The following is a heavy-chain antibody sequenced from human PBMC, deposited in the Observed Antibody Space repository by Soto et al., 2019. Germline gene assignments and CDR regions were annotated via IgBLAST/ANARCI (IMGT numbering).Heavy chain of an antibody. D-gene: IGHD2-2*01. V-gene: IGHV3-23*01. CDR3: AKDPYPYYDHIVVVPAAMYYYYYMDV. CDR2: ISGSGGST. Sequence: EGSLRLSCAASGFTFSSYAMSWVRQAPGKGLEWVSAISGSGGSTYYADSVKGRFTISRDNSKNTLYLQMNSLRAEDTAVYYCAKDPYPYYDHIVVVPAAMYYYYYMDVWGKGTTVTVSS. J-gene: IGHJ6*03. CDR1: GFTFSSYA.